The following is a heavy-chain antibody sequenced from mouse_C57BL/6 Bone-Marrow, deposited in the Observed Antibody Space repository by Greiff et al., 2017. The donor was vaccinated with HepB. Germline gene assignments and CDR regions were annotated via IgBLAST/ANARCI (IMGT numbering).Heavy chain of an antibody. Sequence: VKLQESGAELVKPGASVKMSCKASGYTFTTYPIEWMKQNHGKSLEWIGNFHPYNDDTKYNEKFKGKATLTVEKSSSTVYLELSRLTSDDSAVYYCARGGYGNPYFDYWGQGTTLTVSS. CDR1: GYTFTTYP. CDR2: FHPYNDDT. D-gene: IGHD2-10*02. CDR3: ARGGYGNPYFDY. V-gene: IGHV1-47*01. J-gene: IGHJ2*01.